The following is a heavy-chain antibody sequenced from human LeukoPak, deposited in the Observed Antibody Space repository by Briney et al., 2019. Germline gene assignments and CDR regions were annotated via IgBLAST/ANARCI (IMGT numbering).Heavy chain of an antibody. CDR2: ISSDGSNK. CDR1: GFTFSTYG. CDR3: AKSGLAAAGQGGYFDY. D-gene: IGHD6-13*01. J-gene: IGHJ4*02. V-gene: IGHV3-30*18. Sequence: GRSLRLSCVASGFTFSTYGMHWVRQAPGKGLEWVAVISSDGSNKYYADSVKGRVPISRDDSKNTLYLQVNSLRADDTAVYYCAKSGLAAAGQGGYFDYWGQGTLVTVSS.